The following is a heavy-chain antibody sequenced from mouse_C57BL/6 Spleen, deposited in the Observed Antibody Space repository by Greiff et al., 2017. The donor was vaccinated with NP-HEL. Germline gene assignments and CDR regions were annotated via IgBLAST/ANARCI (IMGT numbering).Heavy chain of an antibody. J-gene: IGHJ4*01. V-gene: IGHV1-15*01. Sequence: QVQLQQSGAELVRPGASVTLSCKASGYTFTDYEMHWVKQTPVHGLEWIGAIDPETGGTAYNQKFKGKAILTADKSSSTAYMELRSLTSEDSAVYYCTRQGYYYVGMDYWGQGTSVTVSS. CDR1: GYTFTDYE. D-gene: IGHD1-1*01. CDR3: TRQGYYYVGMDY. CDR2: IDPETGGT.